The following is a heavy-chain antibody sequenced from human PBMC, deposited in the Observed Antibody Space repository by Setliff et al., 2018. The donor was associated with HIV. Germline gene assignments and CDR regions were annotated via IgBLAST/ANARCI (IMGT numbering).Heavy chain of an antibody. V-gene: IGHV5-51*01. CDR2: IYPAESDT. Sequence: GESLKISCTGSGYSFSTYWIDWVRQTPGKGLEWMGIIYPAESDTRYSPSFQGQVTLSAHKSRSTAYLPWGSLKASDTAMYYCVLLIGRRKWQIGGNYFDYWGRGTLVTVSS. D-gene: IGHD2-15*01. J-gene: IGHJ4*01. CDR3: VLLIGRRKWQIGGNYFDY. CDR1: GYSFSTYW.